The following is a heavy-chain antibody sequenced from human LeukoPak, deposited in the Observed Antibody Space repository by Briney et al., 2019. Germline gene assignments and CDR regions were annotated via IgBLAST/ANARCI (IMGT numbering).Heavy chain of an antibody. Sequence: GGSRRLSCAASGFTFNMYWMTWVRQAPGKGLESVAYINKDGSDKYYVDSVKGRFTVSSDNAKNSLYLQMNSLRAEDTAVYYCARDAGYGGNSDYWGQGTLVTVSS. J-gene: IGHJ4*02. CDR2: INKDGSDK. CDR3: ARDAGYGGNSDY. D-gene: IGHD4-23*01. V-gene: IGHV3-7*01. CDR1: GFTFNMYW.